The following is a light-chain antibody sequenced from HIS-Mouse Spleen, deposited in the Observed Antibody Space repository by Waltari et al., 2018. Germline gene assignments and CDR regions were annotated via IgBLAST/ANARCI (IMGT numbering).Light chain of an antibody. V-gene: IGLV2-18*02. Sequence: QSALTQPPSVSGSPGQSVIIPCTGTSSDVGSYNRVSWYQQPPGTAPKLMIYEVSNRPSGVPDRFSGSKSGNTASLTISGLQAEDEADYYCSSYTSSSTVFGTGTKVTVL. CDR2: EVS. J-gene: IGLJ1*01. CDR1: SSDVGSYNR. CDR3: SSYTSSSTV.